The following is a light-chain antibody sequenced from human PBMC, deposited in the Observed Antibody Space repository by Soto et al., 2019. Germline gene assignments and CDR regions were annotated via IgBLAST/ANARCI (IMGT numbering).Light chain of an antibody. Sequence: EIVMTQSPATLSVSPGERATLSCRASQSVSSNLAWYQQIPGQAPRLLIYGASTRATGIPDRFSGSGSGTEFTLTTSSLQSEDFALYYCQQYDNWPPLPFGGGTKVEIK. CDR2: GAS. CDR1: QSVSSN. V-gene: IGKV3-15*01. CDR3: QQYDNWPPLP. J-gene: IGKJ4*01.